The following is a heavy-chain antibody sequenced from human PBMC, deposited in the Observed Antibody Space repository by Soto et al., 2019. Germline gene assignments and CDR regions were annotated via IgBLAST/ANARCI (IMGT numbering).Heavy chain of an antibody. CDR1: GFTFSSYP. D-gene: IGHD6-19*01. J-gene: IGHJ5*01. CDR3: SQDIWYSTDWYQAFDF. Sequence: GGSLRLSCAASGFTFSSYPMSWVRQAPGKGLEWVSGISGSGAGTYYADSVKGRFTISRDNSKNTLYLQMNSLRVEDTAVYYSSQDIWYSTDWYQAFDFWGQGNLGNVPS. CDR2: ISGSGAGT. V-gene: IGHV3-23*01.